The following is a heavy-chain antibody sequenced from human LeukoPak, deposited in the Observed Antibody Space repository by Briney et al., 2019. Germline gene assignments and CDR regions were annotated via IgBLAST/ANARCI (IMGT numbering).Heavy chain of an antibody. Sequence: SVKVSCKASGGTFSSYAISWVRQAPGQGLEWMGGIIPIFGTANYAQKFQGRVTFTADKSTSIAYMELSSLRSEDTAMYYCARHIGPTSRRSYYYYGLDVWGQGTAVFVSS. D-gene: IGHD5-12*01. CDR2: IIPIFGTA. J-gene: IGHJ6*02. CDR3: ARHIGPTSRRSYYYYGLDV. V-gene: IGHV1-69*06. CDR1: GGTFSSYA.